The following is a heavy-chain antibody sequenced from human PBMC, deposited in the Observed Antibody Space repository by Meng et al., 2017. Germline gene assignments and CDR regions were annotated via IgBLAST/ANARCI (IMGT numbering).Heavy chain of an antibody. J-gene: IGHJ4*02. CDR3: ARVGIYDSSGYYYLGY. Sequence: VQLVAAGVGGVQPGRSLRLSCAASGFTFSFTATHWVRQGPGKGKGWVSVISYDGSNKYYADSVKGRFTISRDNSKDMLYLQMNSLRARDTAVYYCARVGIYDSSGYYYLGYWGQGTLVTVSS. CDR1: GFTFSFTA. D-gene: IGHD3-22*01. V-gene: IGHV3-30*01. CDR2: ISYDGSNK.